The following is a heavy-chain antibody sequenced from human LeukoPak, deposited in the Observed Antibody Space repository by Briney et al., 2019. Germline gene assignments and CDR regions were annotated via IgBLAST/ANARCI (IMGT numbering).Heavy chain of an antibody. D-gene: IGHD3-22*01. CDR2: IYSGGST. Sequence: PGGSLRLSCAASGFTFSDYYMSWIRQAPGKGLEWVSVIYSGGSTYYADSVKGRFTISRDNSKNTLYLQMNSLRAEDTAVYYCARGPSGYYDYWGQGTLVTVSS. CDR1: GFTFSDYY. CDR3: ARGPSGYYDY. J-gene: IGHJ4*02. V-gene: IGHV3-53*01.